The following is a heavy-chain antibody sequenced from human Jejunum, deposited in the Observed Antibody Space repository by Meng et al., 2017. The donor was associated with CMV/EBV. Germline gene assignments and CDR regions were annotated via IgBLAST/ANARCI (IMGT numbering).Heavy chain of an antibody. V-gene: IGHV3-48*04. D-gene: IGHD3-3*01. CDR1: FSNYG. Sequence: FSNYGRSWVRQAPGQGLEWISYISYTSGTIYYTDSVQGRFTISRDNAKKSLYLHLNSLRAEDTAVYYCASATTIFGVVTMYYFDYWGQGTLVTVSS. CDR3: ASATTIFGVVTMYYFDY. CDR2: ISYTSGTI. J-gene: IGHJ4*02.